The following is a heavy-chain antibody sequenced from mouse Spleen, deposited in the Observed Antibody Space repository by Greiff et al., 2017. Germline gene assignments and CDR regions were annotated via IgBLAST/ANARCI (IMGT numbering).Heavy chain of an antibody. CDR1: GYTFTNYW. CDR2: IYPGGGYT. CDR3: ANGYDRYFDV. J-gene: IGHJ1*01. V-gene: IGHV1-63*02. Sequence: QVQLKESGAELVRPGTSVKISCKASGYTFTNYWLGWVKQRPGHGLEWIGDIYPGGGYTNYNEKFKGKATLTADTSSSTAYMQLSSLTSEDSAVYFCANGYDRYFDVWGAGTTVTVSS. D-gene: IGHD2-2*01.